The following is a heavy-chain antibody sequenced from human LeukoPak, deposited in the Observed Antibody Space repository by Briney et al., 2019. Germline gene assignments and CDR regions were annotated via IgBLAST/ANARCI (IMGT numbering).Heavy chain of an antibody. J-gene: IGHJ6*02. CDR1: NYTFASYG. V-gene: IGHV1-18*01. D-gene: IGHD1-1*01. CDR3: VRVWPPNAVDRGMTYSCFNALDV. CDR2: ISPYDGNT. Sequence: ASVKVSCKASNYTFASYGLSWVRQAPGQGLQWVGWISPYDGNTDYAQRFQARVTMTIDRATRTVYMDLKRLRLDDTAVYYCVRVWPPNAVDRGMTYSCFNALDVWGQGTTVIVSS.